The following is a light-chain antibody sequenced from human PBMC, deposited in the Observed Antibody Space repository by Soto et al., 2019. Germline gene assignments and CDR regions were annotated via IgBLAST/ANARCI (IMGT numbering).Light chain of an antibody. CDR2: DAS. J-gene: IGKJ1*01. CDR3: QQYHSYWT. CDR1: QSISSW. Sequence: DIQMTQSPSTLSASVGDRVNITCRASQSISSWLAWFQQKPGKAPKLLIYDASSLESGVPQRLSGSGSGTEFTLTIRSLQTDDFSTYYCQQYHSYWTFGQGTKVDIK. V-gene: IGKV1-5*01.